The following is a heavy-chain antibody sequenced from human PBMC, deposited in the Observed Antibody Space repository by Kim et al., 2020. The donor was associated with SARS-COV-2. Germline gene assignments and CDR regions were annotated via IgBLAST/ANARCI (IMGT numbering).Heavy chain of an antibody. CDR1: GGTFSSYA. CDR3: ATPLANIVVVPAAIFRAFDYAFDI. D-gene: IGHD2-2*01. V-gene: IGHV1-69*13. CDR2: IIPIFGTA. Sequence: SVKVSCKASGGTFSSYAISWVRQAPGQGLEWMGGIIPIFGTANYAQKFQGRVTITADESTSTAYMELSSLRSEDTAVYYCATPLANIVVVPAAIFRAFDYAFDIWGQGTMVTVSS. J-gene: IGHJ3*02.